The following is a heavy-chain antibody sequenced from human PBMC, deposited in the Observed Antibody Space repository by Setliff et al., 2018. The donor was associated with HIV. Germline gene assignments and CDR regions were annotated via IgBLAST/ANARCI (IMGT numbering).Heavy chain of an antibody. CDR2: IYHTGST. D-gene: IGHD2-2*01. V-gene: IGHV4-39*07. Sequence: SETLSLTCTVSGGSINSTSYYWGWIRQPPGNGLEWIGSIYHTGSTYYNPSLKSRVTISVDTSKNQFSLKLISVTAADTAVYYCARGPSGRAPAPARAPHYYGLDLWGPGTTVTVSS. CDR3: ARGPSGRAPAPARAPHYYGLDL. CDR1: GGSINSTSYY. J-gene: IGHJ6*01.